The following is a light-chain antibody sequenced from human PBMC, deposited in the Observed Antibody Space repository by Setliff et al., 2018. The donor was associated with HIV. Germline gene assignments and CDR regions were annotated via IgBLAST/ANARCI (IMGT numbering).Light chain of an antibody. CDR1: SSNIGAGYD. J-gene: IGLJ1*01. Sequence: QSVLTQPPSVSGAPGQRVTISCTGSSSNIGAGYDVHWYQQLPGTAPKLLIYPKSDRPSGVPDRFPGSKSGTSASLAITGLQAEDEADYYCQSYDSSLSGFVFGTGTKVTVL. CDR2: PKS. V-gene: IGLV1-40*01. CDR3: QSYDSSLSGFV.